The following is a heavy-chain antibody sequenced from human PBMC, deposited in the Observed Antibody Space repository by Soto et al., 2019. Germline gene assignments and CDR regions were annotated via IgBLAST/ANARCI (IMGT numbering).Heavy chain of an antibody. D-gene: IGHD4-4*01. Sequence: QVQLVQSGAEMKEPGSSVKVSCKTSGGTFSSSAISWLRQAPGQGLEGMGGIIPLFRTPDYAQKFQGRVTIAADESTRTAYMELSSLRSEDTAVYYCARDNDRLQLGGNYYYILDVWGQGTTITVSS. CDR2: IIPLFRTP. CDR3: ARDNDRLQLGGNYYYILDV. CDR1: GGTFSSSA. V-gene: IGHV1-69*12. J-gene: IGHJ6*02.